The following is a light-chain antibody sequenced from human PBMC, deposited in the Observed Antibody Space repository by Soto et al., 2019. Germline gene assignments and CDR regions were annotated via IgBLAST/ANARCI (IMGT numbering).Light chain of an antibody. CDR1: SSNIGSNY. CDR2: RNN. V-gene: IGLV1-47*01. CDR3: AAWDDSLSGVV. J-gene: IGLJ2*01. Sequence: QSVLTQPPSASGTPGQRVTISCSGSSSNIGSNYVYWYQQFPGTAPKLLIYRNNQRPSGVPDRFSGSMSGTSASLAISGLRSEDEANYYCAAWDDSLSGVVFGGGTKLTVL.